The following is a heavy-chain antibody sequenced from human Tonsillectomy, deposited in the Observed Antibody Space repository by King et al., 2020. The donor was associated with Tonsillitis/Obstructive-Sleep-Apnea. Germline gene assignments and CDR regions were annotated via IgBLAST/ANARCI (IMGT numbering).Heavy chain of an antibody. D-gene: IGHD3-10*01. CDR2: IYYSGVI. CDR3: ASGDAADCYWYFDL. CDR1: GDSISRGDYY. V-gene: IGHV4-30-4*01. J-gene: IGHJ2*01. Sequence: QLQESGPGQVKPSVTLSLTCSLSGDSISRGDYYWGWIRQSPGKGPEWIANIYYSGVIDYNPSLKSRITASLDTSQNQFSLKLSSVTVADSAVYYCASGDAADCYWYFDLWGRGTLVSVSS.